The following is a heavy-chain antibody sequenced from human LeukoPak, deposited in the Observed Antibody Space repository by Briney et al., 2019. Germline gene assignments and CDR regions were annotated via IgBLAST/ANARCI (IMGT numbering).Heavy chain of an antibody. CDR2: ISAYNGNT. V-gene: IGHV1-18*01. Sequence: ASVKVSCKASGYTFTSYGISWVRQAPGQGLEWMGWISAYNGNTNYAQKLQGRVTMTRDTSTSTVYMELSSLRSEDTAVYYCAREGDWGSNGDHAFDIWGQGTMVTVSS. CDR1: GYTFTSYG. J-gene: IGHJ3*02. CDR3: AREGDWGSNGDHAFDI. D-gene: IGHD7-27*01.